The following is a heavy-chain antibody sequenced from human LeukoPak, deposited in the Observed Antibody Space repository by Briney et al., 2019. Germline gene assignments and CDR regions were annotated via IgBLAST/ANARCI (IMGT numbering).Heavy chain of an antibody. CDR3: ARDKGSPFWASLDILTGYPQPIFDY. J-gene: IGHJ4*02. CDR1: GYTFTSYG. CDR2: ISAYNGNT. D-gene: IGHD3-9*01. Sequence: ASVKVSCKASGYTFTSYGISWVRQAPGQGLEWMGWISAYNGNTNYAQKLQGRVTMTTDTSTSTAYMELRSLRSDDTAVYYCARDKGSPFWASLDILTGYPQPIFDYWGQGTLVTVSS. V-gene: IGHV1-18*01.